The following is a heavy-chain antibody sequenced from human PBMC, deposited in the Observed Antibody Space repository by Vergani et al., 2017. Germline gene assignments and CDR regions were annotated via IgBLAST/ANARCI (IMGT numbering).Heavy chain of an antibody. CDR1: GGSFSGYY. J-gene: IGHJ4*02. V-gene: IGHV4-34*01. CDR3: ARAPLFTMVRGIGRNYFDY. CDR2: INHSGST. Sequence: QVQLQQWGAGLLKPSETLSLTCAVYGGSFSGYYWSWIRQPPGKGLEWIGEINHSGSTNYNPSLKSRVTISVDTSKNQFSLKLSSVTAADTAVYYCARAPLFTMVRGIGRNYFDYWGQGTLVTVSS. D-gene: IGHD3-10*01.